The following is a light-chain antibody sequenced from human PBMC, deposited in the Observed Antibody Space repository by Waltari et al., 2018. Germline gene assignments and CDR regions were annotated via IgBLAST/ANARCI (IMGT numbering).Light chain of an antibody. J-gene: IGKJ4*01. CDR1: QSVSSTY. CDR3: QQYGPSPKIT. Sequence: EIVLTQSPGTLSLSPGERVTLSCRASQSVSSTYLAWYQQKPGQAPRLLIYGASSRANGIPGRFSGSGSGTDFSLTISRLEPEDVGVYYCQQYGPSPKITFGGGTKVQIK. V-gene: IGKV3-20*01. CDR2: GAS.